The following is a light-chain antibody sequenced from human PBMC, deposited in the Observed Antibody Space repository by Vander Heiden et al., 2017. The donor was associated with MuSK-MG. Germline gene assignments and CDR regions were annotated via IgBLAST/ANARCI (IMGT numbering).Light chain of an antibody. V-gene: IGKV4-1*01. CDR1: QSVLYSSNNKNY. J-gene: IGKJ1*01. CDR2: WAS. Sequence: DIVMTQSPDSLAVSLGERATINCKSSQSVLYSSNNKNYLAWYQQKPGQPPKLLIYWASTRESGVPDRFSGTGSGTDFTLTISSLHAEDVAVYYCLQYDSTPRTFGQGTKVEIK. CDR3: LQYDSTPRT.